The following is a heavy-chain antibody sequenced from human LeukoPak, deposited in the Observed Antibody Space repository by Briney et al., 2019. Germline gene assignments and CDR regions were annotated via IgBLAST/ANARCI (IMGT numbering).Heavy chain of an antibody. J-gene: IGHJ3*02. CDR1: GFTFSSYS. V-gene: IGHV3-48*04. D-gene: IGHD5-12*01. Sequence: GGSLRLSCAASGFTFSSYSMNWVRQPPGKGLEWVSYISSSSSTIYYADSVKGRFTISRDNAKNSLYLQMNSLRAEDTAVYYCARERGYSGYDFAFDIWGQGTMVTVSS. CDR2: ISSSSSTI. CDR3: ARERGYSGYDFAFDI.